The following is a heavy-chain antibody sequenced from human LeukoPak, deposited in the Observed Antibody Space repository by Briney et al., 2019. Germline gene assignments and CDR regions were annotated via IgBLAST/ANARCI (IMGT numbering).Heavy chain of an antibody. CDR2: MNPNSGNT. CDR3: ARGPTQVVVLGYYYMDV. D-gene: IGHD2-2*01. V-gene: IGHV1-8*02. CDR1: GYTFTGYY. J-gene: IGHJ6*03. Sequence: ASVKVSCKASGYTFTGYYMHWVRQATGQGLEWMGWMNPNSGNTGFAQKFQGRVTMTRNTSISTAYMELSSLRSEDTAVYYCARGPTQVVVLGYYYMDVWGKGTTVTVSS.